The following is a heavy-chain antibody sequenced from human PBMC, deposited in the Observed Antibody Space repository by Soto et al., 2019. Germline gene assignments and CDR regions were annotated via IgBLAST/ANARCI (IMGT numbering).Heavy chain of an antibody. D-gene: IGHD3-10*01. V-gene: IGHV1-46*01. J-gene: IGHJ4*02. CDR2: INPSGGST. CDR3: ARESFGEPGPYYFDY. CDR1: GYTFPRYY. Sequence: ASVKVSCKASGYTFPRYYMHWVRQPPGQGLEWMGIINPSGGSTSYAQKFQGRVTMTRDTSTSTVYMELSSLRSEDTAVYYCARESFGEPGPYYFDYWGQGTLVTVSS.